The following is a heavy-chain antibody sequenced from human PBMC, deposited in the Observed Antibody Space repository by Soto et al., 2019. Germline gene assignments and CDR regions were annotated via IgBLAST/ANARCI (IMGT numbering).Heavy chain of an antibody. CDR1: GFTFSSYG. D-gene: IGHD5-18*01. V-gene: IGHV3-30*18. CDR3: AKDWGYSYGWVTTGIFDY. CDR2: ISYDGSNK. J-gene: IGHJ4*02. Sequence: GGSLRLSCAASGFTFSSYGMHWVRQAPGKGLEWVAVISYDGSNKYYADSVKGRFTISRDNSKNTLYLQMNSLRAEDTAVYYCAKDWGYSYGWVTTGIFDYWGQGTLVTVSS.